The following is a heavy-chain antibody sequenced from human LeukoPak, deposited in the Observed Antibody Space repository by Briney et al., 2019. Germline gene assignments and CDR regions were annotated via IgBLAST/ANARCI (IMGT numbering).Heavy chain of an antibody. D-gene: IGHD2-15*01. J-gene: IGHJ6*03. CDR3: AKVMPPGRIRFYSYYMDV. CDR2: ISYDGSNK. V-gene: IGHV3-30-3*01. CDR1: GFTFSSYA. Sequence: GGSLRLSCAASGFTFSSYAMHWVRRAPGKGLEWVAVISYDGSNKYYADSVKGRFTISRDNSKNTLYLQMNSLRAEDTAVYYCAKVMPPGRIRFYSYYMDVWGKGTTVTVS.